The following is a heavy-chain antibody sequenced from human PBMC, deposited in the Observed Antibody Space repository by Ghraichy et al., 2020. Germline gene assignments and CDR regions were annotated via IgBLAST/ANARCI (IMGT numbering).Heavy chain of an antibody. CDR2: MSYVGRNK. CDR1: GFTFSSYA. V-gene: IGHV3-30*04. J-gene: IGHJ6*02. CDR3: ARDRTMDV. Sequence: LSLTCAASGFTFSSYAMHWVRQAPGKGLEWVAVMSYVGRNKYYADSVKGRFTVSRDNSKNTLYLQMNSLRAEDTAVYYCARDRTMDVWGQGTTVTVSS.